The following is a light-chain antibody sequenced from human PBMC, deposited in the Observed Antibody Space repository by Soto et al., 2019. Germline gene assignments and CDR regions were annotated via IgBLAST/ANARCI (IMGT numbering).Light chain of an antibody. J-gene: IGLJ1*01. CDR3: NSYTNTAARV. CDR2: EVS. CDR1: SSEVGAHTF. Sequence: QPVLTQPASVSGSPGQSITISCTGTSSEVGAHTFFSWYQQHPGKAPKLMISEVSNRPSGVSNRFSGSNSGNTASLTISGIQAEDEADYYCNSYTNTAARVFGTGTKVTVL. V-gene: IGLV2-14*01.